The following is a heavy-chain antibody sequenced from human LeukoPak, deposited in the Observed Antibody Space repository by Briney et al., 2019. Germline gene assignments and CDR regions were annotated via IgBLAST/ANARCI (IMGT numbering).Heavy chain of an antibody. CDR2: ISSSSRYT. J-gene: IGHJ1*01. V-gene: IGHV3-21*01. CDR3: VRQTPGGSYVVEHFQP. CDR1: GFPFSFFD. Sequence: GGSLRLSCAPSGFPFSFFDMDWARQARGKGLEWVSYISSSSRYTKYAHSVKGRFTISRNNARTSLFLQMSSLRAEDTAIYCFVRQTPGGSYVVEHFQPWGQGTLVTVSS. D-gene: IGHD1-26*01.